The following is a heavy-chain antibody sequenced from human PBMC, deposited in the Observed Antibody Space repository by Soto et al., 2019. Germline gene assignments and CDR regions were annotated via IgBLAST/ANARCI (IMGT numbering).Heavy chain of an antibody. CDR1: GDSISSSSYN. V-gene: IGHV4-39*01. CDR3: ASANYDTSGSHNFDS. CDR2: IYHSGST. Sequence: QLQLQESGPGLVKPSETLSLTCTVSGDSISSSSYNWGWIRQPPGKGLEWIGTIYHSGSTYYNPSLKSRVTISVDTSKNHISLKLSSVTAADTAVYYCASANYDTSGSHNFDSWGQGTLVTVSS. J-gene: IGHJ4*02. D-gene: IGHD3-22*01.